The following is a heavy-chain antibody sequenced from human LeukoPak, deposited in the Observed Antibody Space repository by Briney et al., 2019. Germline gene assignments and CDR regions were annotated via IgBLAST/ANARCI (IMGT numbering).Heavy chain of an antibody. D-gene: IGHD2-8*01. Sequence: SSETLSLTCTVSGGSISSGSYYWGWIRQPGGKGMEWIGRIYTTGSTNYNPSLKSRVTISVDTSKNQFSLKLSSVTAADTAVYYCAREGPAYCTLDYWGQGTLVTVSS. CDR1: GGSISSGSYY. V-gene: IGHV4-61*02. J-gene: IGHJ4*02. CDR2: IYTTGST. CDR3: AREGPAYCTLDY.